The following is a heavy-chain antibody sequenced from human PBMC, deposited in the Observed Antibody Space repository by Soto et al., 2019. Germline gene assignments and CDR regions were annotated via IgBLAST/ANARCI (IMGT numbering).Heavy chain of an antibody. J-gene: IGHJ4*02. V-gene: IGHV2-5*02. CDR3: AHNNYYGSGSAY. CDR2: IYWDNDK. CDR1: GFSLNTRGVG. Sequence: QITLKESGPTLVKPTQTLTLTCAFSGFSLNTRGVGVGWVRQPPGKALEWLALIYWDNDKRYSPSLKSRLAIPKDTPNNHVVLLMTDMDPVDTATYYCAHNNYYGSGSAYWGQGTLVTVSS. D-gene: IGHD3-10*01.